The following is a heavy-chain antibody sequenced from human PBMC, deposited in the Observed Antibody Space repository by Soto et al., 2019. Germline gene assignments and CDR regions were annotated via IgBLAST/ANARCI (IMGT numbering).Heavy chain of an antibody. CDR2: INPNSGGT. CDR3: ARTNAPFDWPSILDY. V-gene: IGHV1-2*04. Sequence: ASVKVSCKASGYTFTGYYMHWVRQAPGQGLEWMGWINPNSGGTNYAQKFQGWVTMTRDTSISTAYMELSRLRSDDTAVYYCARTNAPFDWPSILDYWGQGTLVTVSS. CDR1: GYTFTGYY. J-gene: IGHJ4*02. D-gene: IGHD3-9*01.